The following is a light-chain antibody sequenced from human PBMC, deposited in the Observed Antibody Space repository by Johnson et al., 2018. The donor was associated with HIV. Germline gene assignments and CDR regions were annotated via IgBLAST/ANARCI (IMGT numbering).Light chain of an antibody. CDR1: SSNIGNNY. J-gene: IGLJ1*01. V-gene: IGLV1-51*02. Sequence: QSVLTQPPSVSAAPGQKVTISCSGSSSNIGNNYVSWYQQLPGTAPKLLIYENNKRPSGIPDRFSGSKSGTSATLGITGLQTGDEADYYCGPWDSSLSAGYGFGTVTKVTV. CDR3: GPWDSSLSAGYG. CDR2: ENN.